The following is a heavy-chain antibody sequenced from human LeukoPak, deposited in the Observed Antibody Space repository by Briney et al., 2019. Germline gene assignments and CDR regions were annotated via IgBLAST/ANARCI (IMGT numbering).Heavy chain of an antibody. Sequence: GGSLRLSCTASGFTFSDYWMHWVRQAPGEGLVWVSRINSDASSPYYADSVKGRFTISRDNAKNTLYLQMNSLRAEDTAVYYCARARITMVRGVIDYWGQGILVTVSS. CDR2: INSDASSP. D-gene: IGHD3-10*01. J-gene: IGHJ4*02. CDR3: ARARITMVRGVIDY. V-gene: IGHV3-74*01. CDR1: GFTFSDYW.